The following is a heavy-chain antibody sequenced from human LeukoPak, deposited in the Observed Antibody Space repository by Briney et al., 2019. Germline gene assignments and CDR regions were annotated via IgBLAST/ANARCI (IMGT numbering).Heavy chain of an antibody. J-gene: IGHJ3*02. CDR3: ARQSYSGYDDDAFDI. CDR2: INPSGGST. V-gene: IGHV1-46*01. Sequence: ASVKVSCKASGYTCTSYYMHWVRQAPGQGLEWMGIINPSGGSTSYAQKFQGRVTMTRDTSTSTVYMELSSLRSEDTAVYYCARQSYSGYDDDAFDIWGQGTMVTVSS. CDR1: GYTCTSYY. D-gene: IGHD5-12*01.